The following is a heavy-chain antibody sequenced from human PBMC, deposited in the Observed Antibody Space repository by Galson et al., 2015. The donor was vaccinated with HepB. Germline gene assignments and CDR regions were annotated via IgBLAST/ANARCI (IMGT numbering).Heavy chain of an antibody. Sequence: SLRLSCAASGLTFSTHAICWLRRAPGKGLEWVSAISGSGGSTYYADSVKGRFTISRDNSKNTLYLQMNSLRAEDTAVYYCAKGSANGDYVVDFDYWGQGTLVTVSS. D-gene: IGHD4-17*01. CDR1: GLTFSTHA. CDR2: ISGSGGST. CDR3: AKGSANGDYVVDFDY. V-gene: IGHV3-23*01. J-gene: IGHJ4*02.